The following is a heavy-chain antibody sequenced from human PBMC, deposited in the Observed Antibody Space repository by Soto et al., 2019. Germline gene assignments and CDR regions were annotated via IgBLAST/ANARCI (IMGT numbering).Heavy chain of an antibody. V-gene: IGHV4-39*01. J-gene: IGHJ5*02. CDR2: IYYSGSS. CDR1: GGSISSSSYY. D-gene: IGHD2-15*01. Sequence: SETLSLTCTVSGGSISSSSYYWGWIRQPPGKGLEWIGSIYYSGSSYYNPSLKSRLTISVDTSKNQFSLKLSSVTAADTAVYYCASRLRSGYCSGGTCNNGFDPWGQGTLVTAPQ. CDR3: ASRLRSGYCSGGTCNNGFDP.